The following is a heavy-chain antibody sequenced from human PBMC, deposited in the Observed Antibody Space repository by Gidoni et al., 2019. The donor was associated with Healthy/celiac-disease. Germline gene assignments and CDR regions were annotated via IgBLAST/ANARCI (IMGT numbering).Heavy chain of an antibody. V-gene: IGHV1-69*04. D-gene: IGHD4-17*01. CDR2: IIPILGIA. Sequence: QVPLVLSGAEAKKPGSPVQVSGKDYGGTFSSYAISWVRQDPGQGLELMGMIIPILGIANCTQKLQGRVTITADKSTSTADMGLSSLRSEDTAVYYCARDDYGGNSNYWGQGTLVTVSS. CDR1: GGTFSSYA. CDR3: ARDDYGGNSNY. J-gene: IGHJ4*02.